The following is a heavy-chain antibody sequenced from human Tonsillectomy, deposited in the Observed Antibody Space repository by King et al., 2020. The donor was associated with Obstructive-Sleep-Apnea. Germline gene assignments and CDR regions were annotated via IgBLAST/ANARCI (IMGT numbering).Heavy chain of an antibody. Sequence: VQLVESGGGLVQPGGSLRLSCAASGFPFSAYDMNWVRQAPGKGLEWVSYISSSSSTIYYADSVKGRFTIYRDNARNSLFLQMNSLRVEDTAVYYCAREEGGGNSVDYWGQGTLVTVSS. J-gene: IGHJ4*02. CDR3: AREEGGGNSVDY. V-gene: IGHV3-48*04. CDR2: ISSSSSTI. D-gene: IGHD4-23*01. CDR1: GFPFSAYD.